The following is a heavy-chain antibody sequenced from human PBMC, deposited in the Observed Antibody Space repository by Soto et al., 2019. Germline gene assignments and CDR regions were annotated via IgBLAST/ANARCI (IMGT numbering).Heavy chain of an antibody. D-gene: IGHD6-13*01. CDR3: AKGAPLLAAGTWWFDP. CDR1: GFTFTSYA. Sequence: GGSLRLSCAASGFTFTSYAMNWVRQSPGQGLEWVSTISYSGHTTYYADSVKGRFTISRDNSNNTLYLQMDSLRGEDTAVYYCAKGAPLLAAGTWWFDPWGQGTLVTVSS. J-gene: IGHJ5*02. CDR2: ISYSGHTT. V-gene: IGHV3-23*01.